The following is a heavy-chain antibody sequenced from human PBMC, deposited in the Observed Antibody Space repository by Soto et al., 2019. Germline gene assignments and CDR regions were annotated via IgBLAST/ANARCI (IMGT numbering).Heavy chain of an antibody. J-gene: IGHJ5*02. CDR2: IYNSGTT. CDR3: ARDPAP. Sequence: SETLSLTCTVSGGSITRGVYYWSWIRQHPGKGLEWVGYIYNSGTTYYNPSLKSRVTISVDTSKNQFSLKLTSVTAADTAVYYCARDPAPWGQGTLVTVSS. CDR1: GGSITRGVYY. V-gene: IGHV4-31*03.